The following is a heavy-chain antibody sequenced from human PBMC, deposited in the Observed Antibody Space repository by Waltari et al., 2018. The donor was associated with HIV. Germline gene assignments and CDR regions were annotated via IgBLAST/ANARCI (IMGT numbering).Heavy chain of an antibody. J-gene: IGHJ4*02. CDR3: ARADYDILTGPPPAYFFDY. V-gene: IGHV3-7*01. CDR2: IKQDGSER. Sequence: EVQLVESGGGLVQPGGCLRLSCPASGFTFSGYWMSWVRQAPGKGLEWVANIKQDGSERYYVDSVKGRFTISRDNTKKSLYLQMNSLRAEDTAVYYCARADYDILTGPPPAYFFDYWGQGTLVTVSS. CDR1: GFTFSGYW. D-gene: IGHD3-9*01.